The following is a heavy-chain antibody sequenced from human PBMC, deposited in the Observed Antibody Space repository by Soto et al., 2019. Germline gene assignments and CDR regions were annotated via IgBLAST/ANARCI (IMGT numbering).Heavy chain of an antibody. D-gene: IGHD2-8*01. CDR2: ISGSGGST. J-gene: IGHJ5*02. CDR1: GFTFSSYA. Sequence: PGGSLRLSCAASGFTFSSYAMSWVRQAPGKGLEWVSAISGSGGSTYYADSVKGRFTISRDNSKNTLYLQMNSLRAEDTAVYYCAPPGSARRYCTNGVCSINWFDPWGQGTLVTVSS. V-gene: IGHV3-23*01. CDR3: APPGSARRYCTNGVCSINWFDP.